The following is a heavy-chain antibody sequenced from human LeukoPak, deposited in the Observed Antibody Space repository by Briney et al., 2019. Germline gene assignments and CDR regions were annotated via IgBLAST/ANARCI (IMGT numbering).Heavy chain of an antibody. V-gene: IGHV4-61*02. CDR1: GGSISSGSYY. D-gene: IGHD7-27*01. J-gene: IGHJ6*03. Sequence: SETLSLTCTVSGGSISSGSYYWSWIRQPAGKGLEWIGRIYTSGSTNYNPSLKSRVTISVDTSKNQFSLKLSSVTAADTAVYYCARDTRMPNWGLYYYYYMDVWGKGTTVTVSS. CDR2: IYTSGST. CDR3: ARDTRMPNWGLYYYYYMDV.